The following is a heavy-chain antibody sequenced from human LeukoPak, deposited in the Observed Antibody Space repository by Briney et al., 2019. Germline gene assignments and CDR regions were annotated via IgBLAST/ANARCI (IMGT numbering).Heavy chain of an antibody. V-gene: IGHV1-69*13. D-gene: IGHD3-10*01. Sequence: SVTVSCKASGYTFTSYGISWVRQAPGQGLEWMGGIIPIFGTANYAQKFQGRVTITADESTSTAYMELSSLRSEDTAVYYCARQKILYYGSGELSFDYWGQGTLVTVSS. CDR3: ARQKILYYGSGELSFDY. J-gene: IGHJ4*02. CDR2: IIPIFGTA. CDR1: GYTFTSYG.